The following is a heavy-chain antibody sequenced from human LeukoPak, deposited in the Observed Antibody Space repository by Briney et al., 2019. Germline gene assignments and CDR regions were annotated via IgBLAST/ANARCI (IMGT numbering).Heavy chain of an antibody. CDR3: ARAGAIATVTGMVFDY. D-gene: IGHD4-17*01. V-gene: IGHV4-59*01. Sequence: SETLSLTCTVSGGSISSYYWSWIRQPPGKGLERIGYIYYSGSTNYNPSLKSRVTISVDTSKNQFSLKLSSVTAADTAVYYCARAGAIATVTGMVFDYWGQGTLVTVSS. CDR2: IYYSGST. J-gene: IGHJ4*02. CDR1: GGSISSYY.